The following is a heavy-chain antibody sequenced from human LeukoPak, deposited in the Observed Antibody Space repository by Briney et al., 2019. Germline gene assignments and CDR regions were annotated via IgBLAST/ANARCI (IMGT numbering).Heavy chain of an antibody. V-gene: IGHV3-21*01. CDR3: ARGLKGPLIGTVITPFDY. CDR2: ISSSSSYI. J-gene: IGHJ4*02. CDR1: GFTFSSYS. D-gene: IGHD3-22*01. Sequence: PGGSLRLSCAASGFTFSSYSMNWVRQAPGKGLEWVSSISSSSSYIYYADSVKGRFTISRDNAKNSLYLQMNSLRAEDTAVYYCARGLKGPLIGTVITPFDYWGQGTLVTVSS.